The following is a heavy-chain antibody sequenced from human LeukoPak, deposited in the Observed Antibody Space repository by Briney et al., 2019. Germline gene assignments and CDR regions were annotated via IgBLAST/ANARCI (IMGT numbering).Heavy chain of an antibody. CDR1: GGSISSSSYY. J-gene: IGHJ1*01. CDR3: ARTGAGGWYSSGGDAEYFQH. V-gene: IGHV4-39*07. D-gene: IGHD6-19*01. Sequence: PSETLSLTCTVSGGSISSSSYYWGWIRQPPGKGLEWIGSIYYSGSTYYNPSLKSRVTISIDTSKNQFSLKLSSVTAADTAVYYCARTGAGGWYSSGGDAEYFQHWGQGTLVTVSS. CDR2: IYYSGST.